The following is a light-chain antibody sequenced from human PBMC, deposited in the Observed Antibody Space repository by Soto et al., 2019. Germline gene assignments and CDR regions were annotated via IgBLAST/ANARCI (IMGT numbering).Light chain of an antibody. J-gene: IGKJ3*01. CDR3: QQLFT. CDR1: QGISSY. CDR2: AAS. V-gene: IGKV1-9*01. Sequence: DIQLTQSPSFLSASVGDRVTITCRASQGISSYLAWYQQKPGKAPKLLIYAASTLQSGVPSRFSGSGSGTEFTLTISSLQPEDFATNYCQQLFTFGPGTKVDIK.